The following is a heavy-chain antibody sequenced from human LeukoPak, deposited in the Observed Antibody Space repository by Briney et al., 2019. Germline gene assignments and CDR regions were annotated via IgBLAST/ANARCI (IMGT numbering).Heavy chain of an antibody. J-gene: IGHJ2*01. V-gene: IGHV1-46*01. CDR2: INPSGGNT. CDR3: ARLDSSATKDWYFDL. D-gene: IGHD3-22*01. CDR1: GYTFTIYY. Sequence: ASVKVSFKASGYTFTIYYMHWVRQAPGQGLEWMGIINPSGGNTRYAQKFQGRVTMTRDTSTSTVYMEVSSLRSEDTAVYYCARLDSSATKDWYFDLWGRGTLVTVSS.